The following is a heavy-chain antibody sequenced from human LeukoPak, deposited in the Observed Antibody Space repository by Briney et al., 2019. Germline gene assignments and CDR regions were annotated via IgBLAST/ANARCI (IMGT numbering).Heavy chain of an antibody. CDR3: ARETVTQVQPEQMYSTSYNWFDP. CDR2: IYYSGST. CDR1: GGSISSYY. Sequence: SETLSLTCTVSGGSISSYYWSWIRQPPGKGLEWIGYIYYSGSTNYNPSLKSRVTISVDTSKNQFSLKLSSVTAADTAVYYCARETVTQVQPEQMYSTSYNWFDPWGQGTLVTVSS. J-gene: IGHJ5*02. D-gene: IGHD1-14*01. V-gene: IGHV4-59*01.